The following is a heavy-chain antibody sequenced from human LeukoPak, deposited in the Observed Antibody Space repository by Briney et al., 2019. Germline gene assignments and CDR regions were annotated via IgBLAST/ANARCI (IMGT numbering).Heavy chain of an antibody. J-gene: IGHJ4*02. CDR2: ISGSGGSS. D-gene: IGHD3-3*01. CDR3: ARGFFGPDY. CDR1: GLTFSSYA. Sequence: GGSLRLSCAASGLTFSSYAMSWVRQAPGKGLEWVSLISGSGGSSYYADCVKGRFTISRDNAKNTLYLQMNSLRAEDAAVYYCARGFFGPDYWGQGALVTVSS. V-gene: IGHV3-23*01.